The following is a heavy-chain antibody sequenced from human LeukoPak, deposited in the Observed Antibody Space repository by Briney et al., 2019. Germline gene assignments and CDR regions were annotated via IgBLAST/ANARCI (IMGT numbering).Heavy chain of an antibody. Sequence: GGSLRLSCVASGITFSNYWMHWARQAPGKGLVWVSRISSDGSSTNYADSVKGRFTISRDNAKNTLYLQMNSLRAEDTAVYYCAKGGGKVQDYWGQGTLVTVSS. CDR1: GITFSNYW. J-gene: IGHJ4*02. D-gene: IGHD4-23*01. CDR2: ISSDGSST. V-gene: IGHV3-74*01. CDR3: AKGGGKVQDY.